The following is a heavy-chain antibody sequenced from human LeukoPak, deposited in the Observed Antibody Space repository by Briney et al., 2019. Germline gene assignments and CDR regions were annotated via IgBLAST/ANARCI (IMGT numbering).Heavy chain of an antibody. CDR2: IYHGGDT. CDR1: GGFITTYY. V-gene: IGHV4-59*01. D-gene: IGHD2/OR15-2a*01. J-gene: IGHJ4*02. Sequence: SETLSLTCTVSGGFITTYYWSWVRQSPGKGLEWIGYIYHGGDTNYNPSLKSRVTISVDTSKNQVSLTLNFVTAADTAVYYCARTQFYCRGFDHWGRGTLVTVSS. CDR3: ARTQFYCRGFDH.